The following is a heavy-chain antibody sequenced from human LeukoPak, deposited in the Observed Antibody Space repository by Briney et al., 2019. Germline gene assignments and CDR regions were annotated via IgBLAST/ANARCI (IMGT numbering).Heavy chain of an antibody. CDR3: ARNGDSSGWNYDY. D-gene: IGHD6-19*01. CDR2: IYPGDSDT. Sequence: GESLKISGKGFGYSFTSYWIGWVRQMPGKGLEWMGIIYPGDSDTRYSPSFQGQVTISADKSISTAYLQWSSLKASDTAMYYCARNGDSSGWNYDYWGQGTLVTVSS. J-gene: IGHJ4*02. CDR1: GYSFTSYW. V-gene: IGHV5-51*01.